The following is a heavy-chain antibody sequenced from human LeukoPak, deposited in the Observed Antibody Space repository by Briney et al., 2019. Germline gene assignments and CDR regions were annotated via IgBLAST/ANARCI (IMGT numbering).Heavy chain of an antibody. CDR3: ARDHGRAYYGGQNDY. V-gene: IGHV3-20*04. CDR2: INWNGDST. Sequence: GGSLRLSCAASGFTFDDYGMSWVRQAPGKGLELVSGINWNGDSTGYADSVKGRFTISRDNVKNSLYLQMNSLRAEDTALYYCARDHGRAYYGGQNDYWGQGTLVTVSS. D-gene: IGHD4-23*01. CDR1: GFTFDDYG. J-gene: IGHJ4*02.